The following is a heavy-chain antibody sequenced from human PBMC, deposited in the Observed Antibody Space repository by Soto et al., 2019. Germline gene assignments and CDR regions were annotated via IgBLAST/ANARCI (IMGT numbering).Heavy chain of an antibody. Sequence: SETLSLTCTVSDGSIDSSAYSGGWIRQPPGKGLEWIGSINYSGSTYYSPSLKSRVTISIDTSRNQFSLRLSSVTAADTAVYYCARRDCGGDCYSWYYWGQGTLVTVSS. J-gene: IGHJ4*02. D-gene: IGHD2-21*02. CDR1: DGSIDSSAYS. CDR2: INYSGST. CDR3: ARRDCGGDCYSWYY. V-gene: IGHV4-39*01.